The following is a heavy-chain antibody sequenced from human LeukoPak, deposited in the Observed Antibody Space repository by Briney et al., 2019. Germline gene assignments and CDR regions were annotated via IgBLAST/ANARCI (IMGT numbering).Heavy chain of an antibody. CDR1: AFIFRDYA. J-gene: IGHJ4*02. Sequence: GGSLRLSCAASAFIFRDYAMNWVRQAPGKGLEWVSGISDGGTSTAYADSVKGRLTISRDNSKTMLYLQMNSLRSEDTAIYYCVKTTRPLGAFDYWGQGTLVTVSS. CDR3: VKTTRPLGAFDY. D-gene: IGHD7-27*01. V-gene: IGHV3-23*01. CDR2: ISDGGTST.